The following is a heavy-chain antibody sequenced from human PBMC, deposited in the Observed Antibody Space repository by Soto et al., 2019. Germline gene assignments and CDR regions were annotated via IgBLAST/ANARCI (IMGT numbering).Heavy chain of an antibody. CDR3: SSQYYYDSSGYYSHFDY. CDR1: GGSISSSSYY. V-gene: IGHV4-39*01. J-gene: IGHJ4*02. Sequence: SETLSLTCTVSGGSISSSSYYWGWIRQPPGKGLEWIGSIYYSGSTYYNPSLKSRVTISVDTSKNQFSLKLSSVTAADTAVYFCSSQYYYDSSGYYSHFDYWGQGTLVSVS. CDR2: IYYSGST. D-gene: IGHD3-22*01.